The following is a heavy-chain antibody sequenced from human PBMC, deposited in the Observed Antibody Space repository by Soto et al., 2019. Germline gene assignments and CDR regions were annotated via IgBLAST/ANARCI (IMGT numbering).Heavy chain of an antibody. CDR2: INHSGST. V-gene: IGHV4-34*01. CDR3: ARHRKYCSGGSCYEFFYYMDV. D-gene: IGHD2-15*01. CDR1: GGSFSGYY. Sequence: SETLSLTCAVYGGSFSGYYWSWIRQPPGKGLEWIGEINHSGSTNYNPSLKSRVTISVDTSKNQFSLKLSSVTAADTAVYYCARHRKYCSGGSCYEFFYYMDVWGKGTTVTVSS. J-gene: IGHJ6*03.